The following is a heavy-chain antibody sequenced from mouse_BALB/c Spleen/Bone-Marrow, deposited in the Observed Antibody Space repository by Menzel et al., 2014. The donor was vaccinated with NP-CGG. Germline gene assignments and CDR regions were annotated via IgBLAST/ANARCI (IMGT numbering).Heavy chain of an antibody. D-gene: IGHD2-4*01. CDR1: GFTFSSFG. CDR2: IRNGSSTI. V-gene: IGHV5-17*02. CDR3: ARKGAMITHYYAMDY. J-gene: IGHJ4*01. Sequence: EVQLVESGGGLVQPGGSRKLSCAASGFTFSSFGMHWVRQAPEKGLEWVAYIRNGSSTIYYADTVKGRFTISRDNPKNTLVLQMTSLRSEDTAMYYCARKGAMITHYYAMDYWGQGTSVTVSS.